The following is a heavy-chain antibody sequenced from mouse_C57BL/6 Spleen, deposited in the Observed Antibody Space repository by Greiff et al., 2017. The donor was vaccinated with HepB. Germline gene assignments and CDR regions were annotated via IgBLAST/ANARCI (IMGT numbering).Heavy chain of an antibody. V-gene: IGHV1-4*01. CDR2: INPSSGYT. CDR1: GYTFTSYT. Sequence: QVHVKQSGAELARPGASVKMSCKASGYTFTSYTMHWVKQRPGQGLEWIGYINPSSGYTKYNQKFKDKATLTADKSSSTAYMQLSSLTSEDSAVYYCAREGGDSSGPMDYWGQGTSVTVSS. D-gene: IGHD3-2*02. CDR3: AREGGDSSGPMDY. J-gene: IGHJ4*01.